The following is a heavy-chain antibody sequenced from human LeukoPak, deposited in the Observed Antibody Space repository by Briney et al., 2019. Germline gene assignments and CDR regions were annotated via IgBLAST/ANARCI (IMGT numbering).Heavy chain of an antibody. V-gene: IGHV3-9*01. Sequence: GGSLRLSCAAPGFTFDDYAMHWVRQAPGKGLEWVSGISWNSGSIGYADSVKGRFTISRDNAKNSLYLQMNSLRAEDTALYYCAKARALYYYYYGMDVWGQGTTVTVSS. J-gene: IGHJ6*02. CDR2: ISWNSGSI. CDR1: GFTFDDYA. CDR3: AKARALYYYYYGMDV.